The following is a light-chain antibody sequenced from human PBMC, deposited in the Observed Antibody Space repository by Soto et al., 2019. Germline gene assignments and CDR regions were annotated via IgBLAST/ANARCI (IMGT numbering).Light chain of an antibody. V-gene: IGKV3-11*01. CDR3: QQRSNWPLT. CDR1: QSVTSY. CDR2: DAS. J-gene: IGKJ4*01. Sequence: EIVLTQSPATLSLSPGERATLSCRAGQSVTSYLAWYRQKPGQAPRLLIYDASNRAAGIPARFSGSGSGTDFTLTISSLEPEDFAVYYCQQRSNWPLTFGGGTKV.